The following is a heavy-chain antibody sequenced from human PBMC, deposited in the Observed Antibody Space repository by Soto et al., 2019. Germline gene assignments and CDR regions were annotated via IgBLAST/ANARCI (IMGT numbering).Heavy chain of an antibody. D-gene: IGHD3-3*02. CDR2: ISYDGSNK. CDR1: GFTFSSYA. J-gene: IGHJ4*02. Sequence: QVQLVESGGGVVQPGRSLRLSCAASGFTFSSYAMHWVRQAPGKGLEWVAVISYDGSNKYYADSVKGRFTISRDNSKNTLYLQMNSLRAEDTAVYYCARDKGGEGISYWGQGTLVTVSS. CDR3: ARDKGGEGISY. V-gene: IGHV3-30-3*01.